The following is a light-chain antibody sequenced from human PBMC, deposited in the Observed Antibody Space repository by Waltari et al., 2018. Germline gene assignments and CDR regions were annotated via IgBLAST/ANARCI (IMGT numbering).Light chain of an antibody. CDR1: QSVSSSY. CDR3: QQYGRT. V-gene: IGKV3-20*01. CDR2: GTS. Sequence: IVLTQSPDTLSLSPGERAALSCRASQSVSSSYLAWYQHKPGQAPRLLIHGTSSRATGVPDRFSGSGSETDFTLTISGLEPEDFAVYYCQQYGRTFGQGTKVEVK. J-gene: IGKJ1*01.